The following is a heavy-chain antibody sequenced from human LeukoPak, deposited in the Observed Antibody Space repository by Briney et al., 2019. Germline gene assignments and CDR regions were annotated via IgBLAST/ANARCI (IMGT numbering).Heavy chain of an antibody. J-gene: IGHJ4*02. D-gene: IGHD3-10*01. CDR2: VQTSGST. Sequence: PSETLSLTCTVSGVSISTYHWSWIRQPPGKGLEWIGHVQTSGSTDYNSSLKSRVTISVDTSKNQFSLKVTSVTAADSAIYYCASSGSGGPSDYWGQGLMVTVSS. CDR3: ASSGSGGPSDY. CDR1: GVSISTYH. V-gene: IGHV4-4*09.